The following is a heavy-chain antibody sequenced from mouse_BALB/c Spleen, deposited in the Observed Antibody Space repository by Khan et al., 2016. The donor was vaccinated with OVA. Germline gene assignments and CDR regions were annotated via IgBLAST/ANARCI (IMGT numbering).Heavy chain of an antibody. D-gene: IGHD1-1*01. J-gene: IGHJ3*01. Sequence: EVELVESGGDLVKPGGSLNLSCEASGFTFSSYGMSWLRQTPDKRLEWVATISNGGSYTYFPDSVKGRLTISRDNAKNTLYLQMSSLKSEDTAMYDCARHRCTTRTAWFAYWGQGTLVTVFA. V-gene: IGHV5-6*01. CDR2: ISNGGSYT. CDR3: ARHRCTTRTAWFAY. CDR1: GFTFSSYG.